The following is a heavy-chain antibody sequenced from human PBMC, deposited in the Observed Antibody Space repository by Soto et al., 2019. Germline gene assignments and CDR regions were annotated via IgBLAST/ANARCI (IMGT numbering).Heavy chain of an antibody. J-gene: IGHJ4*02. Sequence: QVQLVESGGGVVQPGRSLRLSCAASGFTFSSYGMHWVRQAPGKGLECVAVISYDGSNKYYADSVKGRFTISRDNSKNTLYLQMNSLRAEDTAVYYCAKDSRVAGTPPDYWGQGTLVTVSS. CDR2: ISYDGSNK. V-gene: IGHV3-30*18. D-gene: IGHD6-19*01. CDR3: AKDSRVAGTPPDY. CDR1: GFTFSSYG.